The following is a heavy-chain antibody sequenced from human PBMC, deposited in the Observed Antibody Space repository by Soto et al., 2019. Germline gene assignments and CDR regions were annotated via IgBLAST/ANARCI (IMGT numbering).Heavy chain of an antibody. CDR1: GFTFSSYG. J-gene: IGHJ3*02. CDR2: ISYDGSNK. CDR3: AKWGTYGSGSYYNVAAFDI. D-gene: IGHD3-10*01. V-gene: IGHV3-30*18. Sequence: ESGGGVVQPGRSLRLSCAASGFTFSSYGMHWVRQAPGKGLEWVAVISYDGSNKYYADSVKGRFTISRDNSKNTLYLQMNSLRAEDTAVYYCAKWGTYGSGSYYNVAAFDIWGQGTMVTVSS.